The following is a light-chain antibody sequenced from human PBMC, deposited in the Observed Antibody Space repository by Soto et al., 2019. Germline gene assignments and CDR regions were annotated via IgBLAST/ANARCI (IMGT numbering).Light chain of an antibody. CDR2: GAS. Sequence: EIVMTQSPATLSVSPGERATLSCRASQSISNNLAWYHQRPGQAPRLLIYGASTRATGIPARFVGSGSGTEFALTIGRLQSEDFAVYYCQQYNNWWTFGQGTRVEIK. V-gene: IGKV3-15*01. CDR1: QSISNN. J-gene: IGKJ1*01. CDR3: QQYNNWWT.